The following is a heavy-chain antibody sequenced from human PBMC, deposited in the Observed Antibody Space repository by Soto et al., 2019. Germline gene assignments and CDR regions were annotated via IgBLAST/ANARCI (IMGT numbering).Heavy chain of an antibody. D-gene: IGHD6-19*01. CDR2: ISGSGGST. Sequence: EVQLLESGGGLVQPGGSLRLSCAASGFTFNNYAMGWVRRAPGKGLEWVSAISGSGGSTYIADSVQGRFTISRDNSRNTLNLEMNSLRAEDTAVYYCAKDPSLWQWPYYFDYWGQGTLVTVSS. V-gene: IGHV3-23*01. CDR3: AKDPSLWQWPYYFDY. CDR1: GFTFNNYA. J-gene: IGHJ4*02.